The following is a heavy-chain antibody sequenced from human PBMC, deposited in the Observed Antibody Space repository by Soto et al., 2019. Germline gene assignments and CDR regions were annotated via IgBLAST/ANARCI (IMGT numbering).Heavy chain of an antibody. CDR3: GEWSPGGDYVGY. CDR2: IYYSGRT. V-gene: IGHV4-31*03. J-gene: IGHJ4*02. Sequence: QVQLQESGPGLVKPSQTLSLTCTVSGGSISSGGYYWSWIRQHPGKGLEWIGYIYYSGRTYYNPGRQRRVYLSVRTSKNQFSLEASFVTAGGTGVYYCGEWSPGGDYVGYLGQGTLVTVSS. CDR1: GGSISSGGYY. D-gene: IGHD3-3*01.